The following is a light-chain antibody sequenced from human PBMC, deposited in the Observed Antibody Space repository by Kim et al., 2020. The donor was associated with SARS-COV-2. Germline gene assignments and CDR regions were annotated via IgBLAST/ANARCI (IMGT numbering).Light chain of an antibody. CDR1: SSNIGSNY. V-gene: IGLV1-47*01. CDR2: RNN. Sequence: QSVLTQPPSASGTPGQRVTISCSGSSSNIGSNYVYWYQQFPGTVPKFLIYRNNQRPSGVPDRFSGSKSGTSASLAISGLRSEDEADYYCAAWDDSLNVVFGGGTQLTVL. J-gene: IGLJ2*01. CDR3: AAWDDSLNVV.